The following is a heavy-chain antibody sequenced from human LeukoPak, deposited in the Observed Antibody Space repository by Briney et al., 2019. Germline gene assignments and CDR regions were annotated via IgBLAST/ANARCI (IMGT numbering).Heavy chain of an antibody. J-gene: IGHJ4*02. CDR1: GFTFRNYA. Sequence: GGSLRLSCAASGFTFRNYAMSWVRQAPGKGLEWVSVFYSGGDIYYTDSVKGRFTISRDNSKNTLYPQMNNLRVEDTAVYYCARVTDTLYFDFWGQGTLVTVSS. CDR3: ARVTDTLYFDF. D-gene: IGHD2-15*01. CDR2: FYSGGDI. V-gene: IGHV3-66*01.